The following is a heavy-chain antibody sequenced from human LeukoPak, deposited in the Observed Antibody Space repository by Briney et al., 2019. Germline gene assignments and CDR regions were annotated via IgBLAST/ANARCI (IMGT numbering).Heavy chain of an antibody. J-gene: IGHJ4*02. CDR2: INPNSGDT. D-gene: IGHD5-18*01. CDR3: ARGTGEGYSYGRYYFDY. Sequence: ASVKVSCKASGYTFSGSYIHWVRQAPGQGLEWMGRINPNSGDTNSPQKFQGRVTMTRDTSISTAYMELSRLRSDDTAVYYCARGTGEGYSYGRYYFDYWGQGTLVTVSS. CDR1: GYTFSGSY. V-gene: IGHV1-2*06.